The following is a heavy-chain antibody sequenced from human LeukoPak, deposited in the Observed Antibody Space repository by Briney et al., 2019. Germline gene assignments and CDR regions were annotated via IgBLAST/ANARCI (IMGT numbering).Heavy chain of an antibody. CDR2: IYYSGST. J-gene: IGHJ4*02. CDR1: GGSISSGGYY. Sequence: SQTLSLTCTVSGGSISSGGYYWSWIRQHPGKGPEWIGYIYYSGSTYYNPSLKSRVTISVDTSKNQFSLKLSSVTAADTAVYYCARAGYCSSTSCYLASDYWGQGTLVTVSS. D-gene: IGHD2-2*01. V-gene: IGHV4-31*03. CDR3: ARAGYCSSTSCYLASDY.